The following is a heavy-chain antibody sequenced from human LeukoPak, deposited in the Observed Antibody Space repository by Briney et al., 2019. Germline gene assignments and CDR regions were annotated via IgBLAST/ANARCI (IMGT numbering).Heavy chain of an antibody. J-gene: IGHJ6*02. CDR1: GFTFGDYA. CDR2: IRSKAYGGTT. V-gene: IGHV3-49*04. Sequence: GGSLRLSCTASGFTFGDYAMSWVRQAPGKGLEGVGFIRSKAYGGTTEYAASVKGRFTISRDDSKSIAYLQMNSLKTEDTAVYYCTRSRYDGGGYYYYYGMDVWGQGTTVTVSS. CDR3: TRSRYDGGGYYYYYGMDV. D-gene: IGHD1-1*01.